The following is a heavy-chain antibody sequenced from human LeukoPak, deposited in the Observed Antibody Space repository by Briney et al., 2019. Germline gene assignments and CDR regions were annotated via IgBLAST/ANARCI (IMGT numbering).Heavy chain of an antibody. J-gene: IGHJ2*01. CDR3: ARHSTGGQYWYFDL. Sequence: KPSETLSLTCTVSGGSFSSHYWSWIRQPPGKGLEWIAYIYYSGSTNYNPSLKSRVTISEDTSKSQFSLRLSSVTAADTAVYYCARHSTGGQYWYFDLWGRGTLVTVSS. V-gene: IGHV4-59*08. CDR1: GGSFSSHY. CDR2: IYYSGST. D-gene: IGHD3-16*01.